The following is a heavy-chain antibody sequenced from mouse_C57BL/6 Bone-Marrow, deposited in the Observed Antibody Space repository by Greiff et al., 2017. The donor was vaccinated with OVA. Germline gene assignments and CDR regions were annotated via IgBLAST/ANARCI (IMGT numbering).Heavy chain of an antibody. CDR3: ATHYYGSSSYYYAMDY. Sequence: EVQLQQSGPELVKPGASVKISCKASGYTFTDYYMNWVKQSNGKSLEWIGDINPNNGGTSYNQKFKGKATLTVDKSSSTAYMELRSLTSEDSAVYYCATHYYGSSSYYYAMDYWGQGTSVTVSS. CDR2: INPNNGGT. D-gene: IGHD1-1*01. V-gene: IGHV1-26*01. J-gene: IGHJ4*01. CDR1: GYTFTDYY.